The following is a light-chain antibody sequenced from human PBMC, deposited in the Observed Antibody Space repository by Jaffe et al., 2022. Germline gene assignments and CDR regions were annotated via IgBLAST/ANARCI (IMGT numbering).Light chain of an antibody. CDR3: CSYAGSNTYV. CDR2: DVT. V-gene: IGLV2-11*01. Sequence: QSALTQPRSVSGSPGQSVTISCTGTSSDVGGYNYVFWYQLHPGKAPKLMIYDVTKRPSGVPDRFSGSKSDNTASLTISGLQAGDEADYYCCSYAGSNTYVFGTGTTVTVL. CDR1: SSDVGGYNY. J-gene: IGLJ1*01.